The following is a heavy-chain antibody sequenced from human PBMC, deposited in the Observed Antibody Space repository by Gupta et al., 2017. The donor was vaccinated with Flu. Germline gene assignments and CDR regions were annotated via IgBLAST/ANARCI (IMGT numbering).Heavy chain of an antibody. CDR3: ASKARGYSGYDVWAAAGNRYYYGMDV. D-gene: IGHD5-12*01. CDR2: INHSGST. Sequence: EINHSGSTNYNPSLKSRVTISVDTSKNQFSLKLSSVTAADTAVYYCASKARGYSGYDVWAAAGNRYYYGMDVWGQGTTVTVSS. J-gene: IGHJ6*02. V-gene: IGHV4-34*01.